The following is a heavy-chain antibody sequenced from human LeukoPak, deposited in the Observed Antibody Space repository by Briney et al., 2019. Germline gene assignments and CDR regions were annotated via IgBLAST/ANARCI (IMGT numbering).Heavy chain of an antibody. J-gene: IGHJ3*02. V-gene: IGHV3-30*02. CDR1: GFTFSSYG. CDR2: IRYDGSNK. D-gene: IGHD5-12*01. CDR3: AKLLRGYSGYDGLDAFDI. Sequence: PGGSLRLSCAASGFTFSSYGMHWVRQAPGKGLEWVAFIRYDGSNKYYADSVKGRFTISRDNSKNTLYLQMNSLRAEDTAVYYCAKLLRGYSGYDGLDAFDIWGQGTMVTVSS.